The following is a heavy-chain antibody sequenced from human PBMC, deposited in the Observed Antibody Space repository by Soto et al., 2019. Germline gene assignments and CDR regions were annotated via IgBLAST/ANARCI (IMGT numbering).Heavy chain of an antibody. Sequence: EVQLLESGGGLVQPGGSLRLSCAASGFTFSSYAMSWVRQAPGKGLEWVSAISGSGGSTYYADSVKGRFTISRDNSKNTPYLQMNTLRAEDTAVYYCAKNNDYGDYLDYWAQGTLVTVSS. CDR3: AKNNDYGDYLDY. J-gene: IGHJ4*01. CDR2: ISGSGGST. V-gene: IGHV3-23*01. CDR1: GFTFSSYA. D-gene: IGHD4-17*01.